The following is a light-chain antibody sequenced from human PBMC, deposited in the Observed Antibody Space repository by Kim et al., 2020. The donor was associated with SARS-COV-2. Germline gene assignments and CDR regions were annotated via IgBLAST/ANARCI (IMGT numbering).Light chain of an antibody. CDR3: QQNYMPPFT. V-gene: IGKV1-39*01. J-gene: IGKJ3*01. CDR1: ELISTY. Sequence: DIQVTQSPPSLSASVGDRVTITCRPTELISTYLSWYQQKPGKPPKLLIQAASTLQSGVPSRFSGSGSGTDFTLTISSVQPEDSATYFCQQNYMPPFTFGPGTKVDIK. CDR2: AAS.